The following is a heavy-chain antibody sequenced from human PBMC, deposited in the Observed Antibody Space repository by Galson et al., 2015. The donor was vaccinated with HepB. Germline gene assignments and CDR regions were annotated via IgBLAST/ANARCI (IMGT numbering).Heavy chain of an antibody. D-gene: IGHD3-10*01. CDR2: TYYRSKWYN. Sequence: CAISGDSVSSNSATWNWIRQPPSRGLEWLGRTYYRSKWYNDYAVSVKSRITINPDTSKNQFSLQLNSVTPEDTSVYYCARGSNWYFDLWGRGTLVTVSS. V-gene: IGHV6-1*01. J-gene: IGHJ2*01. CDR1: GDSVSSNSAT. CDR3: ARGSNWYFDL.